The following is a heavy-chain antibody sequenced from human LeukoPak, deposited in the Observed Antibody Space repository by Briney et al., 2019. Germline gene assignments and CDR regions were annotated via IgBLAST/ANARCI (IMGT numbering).Heavy chain of an antibody. V-gene: IGHV1-18*01. CDR1: GYMFNNFG. Sequence: ASVKVSCKASGYMFNNFGISWVRQAPGQGLEWMGWISGHSGNTFSAQNLQGRVTITRDTSASTAYMELSSLRSEDTAVYYCARDRSGSYYVSWFDPWGQGTLVTVSS. J-gene: IGHJ5*02. CDR3: ARDRSGSYYVSWFDP. D-gene: IGHD1-26*01. CDR2: ISGHSGNT.